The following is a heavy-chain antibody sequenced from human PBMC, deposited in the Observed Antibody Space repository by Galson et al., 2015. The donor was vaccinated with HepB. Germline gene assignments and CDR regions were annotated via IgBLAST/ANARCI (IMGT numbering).Heavy chain of an antibody. CDR1: GFTFTDHY. D-gene: IGHD2-15*01. CDR3: TRDTRVPNH. CDR2: ISSTSSDT. V-gene: IGHV3-11*06. J-gene: IGHJ4*02. Sequence: SLRLSCAASGFTFTDHYMSWFRQAPGKGLECLSYISSTSSDTNYADSVKGRFTISRDNAKKSLYLQMNDLRVEDTAVYYCTRDTRVPNHWWQGTLFTVSS.